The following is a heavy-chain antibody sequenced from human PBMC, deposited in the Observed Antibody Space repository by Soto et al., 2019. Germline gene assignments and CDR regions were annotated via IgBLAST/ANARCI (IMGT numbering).Heavy chain of an antibody. D-gene: IGHD3-3*01. CDR1: GFTFSSYA. Sequence: QVQLVESGGGVVQPGRSLRLSCAASGFTFSSYAMHWVRQAPGKGLEWVAVISYDGSNKYYADSVKGRFTISRDNSKNTLYLQMNSLRAEDTAVYYCARDLSGYDFWSGFHYGMDVWGQGTTVTVSS. V-gene: IGHV3-30-3*01. CDR2: ISYDGSNK. J-gene: IGHJ6*02. CDR3: ARDLSGYDFWSGFHYGMDV.